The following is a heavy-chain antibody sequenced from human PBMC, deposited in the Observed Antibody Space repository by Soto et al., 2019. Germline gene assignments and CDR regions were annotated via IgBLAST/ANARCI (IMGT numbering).Heavy chain of an antibody. CDR2: IYYSGST. D-gene: IGHD3-22*01. CDR1: GGSISRGGYY. CDR3: ATAWGDFYYCTGYYYVAGFGS. V-gene: IGHV4-30-2*01. Sequence: SETLSLTCAVSGGSISRGGYYWSWIRQPAGKGLEWIGYIYYSGSTYYNPSLKSRGTISVDRSKNQFSLKLCSVTAADTAVYYGATAWGDFYYCTGYYYVAGFGSWGQGTLVTVSS. J-gene: IGHJ5*01.